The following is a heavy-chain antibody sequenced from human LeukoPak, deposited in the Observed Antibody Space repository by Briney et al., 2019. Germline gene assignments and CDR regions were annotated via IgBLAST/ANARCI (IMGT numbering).Heavy chain of an antibody. D-gene: IGHD3-22*01. Sequence: SVKVSCKTSGGTFSSYAISWVRQAPGQGLEWMGRIIPIFGTANYAQKFQGRVTITTDESTSTAYMELSSLRSEDTAVYYCARSVDYYDSSGYYFGAFDIWGQGTMVTVSS. J-gene: IGHJ3*02. CDR3: ARSVDYYDSSGYYFGAFDI. CDR2: IIPIFGTA. V-gene: IGHV1-69*05. CDR1: GGTFSSYA.